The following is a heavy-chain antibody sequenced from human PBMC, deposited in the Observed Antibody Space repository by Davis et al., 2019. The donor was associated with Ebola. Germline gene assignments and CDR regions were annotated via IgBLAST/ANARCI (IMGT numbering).Heavy chain of an antibody. D-gene: IGHD6-13*01. Sequence: SETLSLTCTVSGGSISSYYWSWIRQPPGKGLEWIGYIYYSGSTNYNPSLKSRVTISVDTSKNQFSLKLSSVTAADTALYYCARHGGYGSNCPACWCDYWGQGTLVTVSS. CDR1: GGSISSYY. CDR2: IYYSGST. V-gene: IGHV4-59*08. CDR3: ARHGGYGSNCPACWCDY. J-gene: IGHJ4*02.